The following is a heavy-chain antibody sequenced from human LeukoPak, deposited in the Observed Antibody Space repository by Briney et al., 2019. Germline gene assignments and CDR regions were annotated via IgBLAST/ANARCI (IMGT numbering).Heavy chain of an antibody. CDR2: ISAYNGNT. CDR3: ARAADDCSGGSCYVSFDY. D-gene: IGHD2-15*01. CDR1: GYTFTSYG. J-gene: IGHJ4*02. Sequence: GASVRVSCKASGYTFTSYGISWVRQAPGQGLEWVGWISAYNGNTNYAQKLQGRVTMTTDTSTSTAYMELRSLRSDDTAVYYCARAADDCSGGSCYVSFDYWGQGTLVTVSS. V-gene: IGHV1-18*01.